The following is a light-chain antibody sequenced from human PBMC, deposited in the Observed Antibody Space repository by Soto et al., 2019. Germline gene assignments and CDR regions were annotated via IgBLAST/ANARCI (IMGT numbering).Light chain of an antibody. V-gene: IGKV3-20*01. J-gene: IGKJ4*01. CDR3: QQYVSLPLT. CDR2: GAS. Sequence: EIVLTQSPGTLSLSPGESATLSCRASQYIDYLAWYQPRHCQAPRLILFGASSRAPGIPDRFSGSGSGTDFTLTSSRLEPEDFAVYYCQQYVSLPLTFGGGTKVETK. CDR1: QYIDY.